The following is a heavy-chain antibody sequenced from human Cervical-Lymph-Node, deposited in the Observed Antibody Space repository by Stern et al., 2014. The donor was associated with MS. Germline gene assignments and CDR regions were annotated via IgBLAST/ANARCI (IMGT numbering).Heavy chain of an antibody. CDR3: ARGNTNIDH. CDR2: VNPNSGGT. Sequence: VQLVDSGPEVKKPGASVRVSCKASGYTFTGHYIHWVRQAPGQGLEWMGWVNPNSGGTTYAQKFQDWVTVTRDTSISTAYMEMRRLRSDDTAVYYCARGNTNIDHWGQGTLVTVSS. CDR1: GYTFTGHY. V-gene: IGHV1-2*04. J-gene: IGHJ4*02. D-gene: IGHD1-1*01.